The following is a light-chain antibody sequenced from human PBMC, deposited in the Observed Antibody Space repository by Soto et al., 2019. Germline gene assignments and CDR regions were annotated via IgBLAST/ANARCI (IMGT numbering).Light chain of an antibody. CDR2: EVT. J-gene: IGLJ1*01. Sequence: QSALTQPASVSASPGQSITISCTGTSSDVGTYYDVSWYRQYPGKAPKLLIYEVTNRPSGVSNRFSGSKSGNTASLTISGLQAEDEADYYCSSYTTSSTYVFGSGTKVTVL. CDR1: SSDVGTYYD. V-gene: IGLV2-14*01. CDR3: SSYTTSSTYV.